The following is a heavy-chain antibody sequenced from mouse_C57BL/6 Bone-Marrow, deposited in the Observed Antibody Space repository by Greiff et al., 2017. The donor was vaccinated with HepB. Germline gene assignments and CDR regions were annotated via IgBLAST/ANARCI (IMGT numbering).Heavy chain of an antibody. D-gene: IGHD2-2*01. V-gene: IGHV14-4*01. CDR2: IDPENGDT. Sequence: VQLQHSGAELVRPGASVKLSCTASGFNFKDDYMHWVQQRPEQGLEWIGWIDPENGDTEYASKFQGKATITADTSSNTTYLQLSSMTSEDSAVDYCTTDGYDVFMDYWGQGTTVTVSS. CDR1: GFNFKDDY. J-gene: IGHJ4*01. CDR3: TTDGYDVFMDY.